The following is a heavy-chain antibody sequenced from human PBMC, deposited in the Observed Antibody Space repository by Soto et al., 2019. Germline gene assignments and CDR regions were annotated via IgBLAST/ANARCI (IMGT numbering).Heavy chain of an antibody. CDR2: ISYDGSNK. V-gene: IGHV3-30-3*01. D-gene: IGHD4-17*01. Sequence: QVQLVESGGGVVQPGRSLRLSCAASGFTFSSYAMHWVRQAPGKGLEWVAVISYDGSNKYYADSVKSRFTISRDNSKNTLYLQMNSLRAEDTAVYYCARDRNGDYGQNAFDIWGQGTMVTVSS. J-gene: IGHJ3*02. CDR1: GFTFSSYA. CDR3: ARDRNGDYGQNAFDI.